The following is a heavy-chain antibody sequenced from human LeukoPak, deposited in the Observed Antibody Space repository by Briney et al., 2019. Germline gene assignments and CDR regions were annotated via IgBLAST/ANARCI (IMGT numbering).Heavy chain of an antibody. CDR2: INLSGGST. D-gene: IGHD4-17*01. V-gene: IGHV1-46*01. CDR1: GHTFTSYY. CDR3: ARDYGDYNWFDP. Sequence: ASVKVSCKASGHTFTSYYIHWVRQAPGQGLEWMGIINLSGGSTSYAQKFQGRVTMTRDMSTSTVYMELSSLRSEDTAVYFCARDYGDYNWFDPWGQGTLVTVSS. J-gene: IGHJ5*02.